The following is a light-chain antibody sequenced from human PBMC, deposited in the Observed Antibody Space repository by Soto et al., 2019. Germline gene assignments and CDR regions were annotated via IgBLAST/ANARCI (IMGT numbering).Light chain of an antibody. CDR3: QQRYSWPPIT. CDR1: QSVISY. V-gene: IGKV3-11*01. J-gene: IGKJ5*01. CDR2: DTS. Sequence: EIELTQSPATLSLSPGDRXXXXXXXXQSVISYLSWYQQKPGQAPRLLVYDTSNRATGVPARFSGSGSGTDFTLTISSLEPEDFAVYYCQQRYSWPPITFGQGTRLEIK.